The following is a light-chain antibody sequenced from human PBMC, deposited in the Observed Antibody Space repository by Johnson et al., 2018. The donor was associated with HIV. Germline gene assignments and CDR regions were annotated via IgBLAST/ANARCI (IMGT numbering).Light chain of an antibody. V-gene: IGLV1-51*01. CDR2: DNN. CDR1: SSNIGNNY. Sequence: QSILTQPPSVSAAPGQKVTISCSGSSSNIGNNYVSWYQQLPGTALKLIIYDNNNRASGIPDRFSGSTSGTSATLGITGLQTGDEADYYCGTGDTSLGAQYVFGSGTKVTVL. CDR3: GTGDTSLGAQYV. J-gene: IGLJ1*01.